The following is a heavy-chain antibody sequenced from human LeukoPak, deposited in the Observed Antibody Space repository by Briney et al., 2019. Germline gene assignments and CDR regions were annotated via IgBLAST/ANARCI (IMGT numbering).Heavy chain of an antibody. CDR2: IGWNSGSI. V-gene: IGHV3-9*01. D-gene: IGHD3-10*02. CDR1: GFKIDDYA. Sequence: PGGSLRLSCAASGFKIDDYAMQWVRPAPGKGLEWVSSIGWNSGSIGYADSVKGRFTISRDSAKNSLYLQMNSLRAEDTAVYYCTELGITMIGGVWGKGTTVTISS. J-gene: IGHJ6*04. CDR3: TELGITMIGGV.